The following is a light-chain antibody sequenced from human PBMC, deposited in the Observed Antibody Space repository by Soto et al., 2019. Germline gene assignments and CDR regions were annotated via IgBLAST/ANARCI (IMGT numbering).Light chain of an antibody. CDR3: SSYTSSSTWV. CDR1: SSDVGGYNY. CDR2: EVS. J-gene: IGLJ3*02. Sequence: QYALTQPASVSGSPGQSITISCTGSSSDVGGYNYVSWYQHHPGKAPKLMIYEVSNRPSGVSNRFSGSKSGNTASLTISGLQAEDDADYYCSSYTSSSTWVFGGGPKLHRP. V-gene: IGLV2-14*01.